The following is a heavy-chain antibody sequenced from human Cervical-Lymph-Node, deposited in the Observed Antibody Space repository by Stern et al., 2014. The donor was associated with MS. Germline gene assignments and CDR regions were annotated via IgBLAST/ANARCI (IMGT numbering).Heavy chain of an antibody. CDR2: ISASGNST. CDR3: AKDDGYIGFDY. J-gene: IGHJ4*02. Sequence: EVQLEESGGGLAHPGRSLRLSCAASEFTFTTYAMTWVRQAPGKGLEWVATISASGNSTYFADSLKGRFTVSRDNSDNTVYLQMSNLTAEDTAIYFCAKDDGYIGFDYWRQGTPVTVSS. D-gene: IGHD5-18*01. CDR1: EFTFTTYA. V-gene: IGHV3-23*04.